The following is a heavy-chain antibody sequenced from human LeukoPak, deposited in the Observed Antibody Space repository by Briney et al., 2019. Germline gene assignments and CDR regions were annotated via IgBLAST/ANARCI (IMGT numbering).Heavy chain of an antibody. CDR3: ARMDYYYYYMDV. CDR2: IYTSGSA. J-gene: IGHJ6*03. V-gene: IGHV4-4*09. CDR1: GGSISGYY. Sequence: SETLSLTCTVTGGSISGYYWSCSRQPPGQGLEWIGYIYTSGSADYNPSLKSRVTISVDTSKNQFSLKLSSVTAADTAVYYCARMDYYYYYMDVWGKGTPVTVSS.